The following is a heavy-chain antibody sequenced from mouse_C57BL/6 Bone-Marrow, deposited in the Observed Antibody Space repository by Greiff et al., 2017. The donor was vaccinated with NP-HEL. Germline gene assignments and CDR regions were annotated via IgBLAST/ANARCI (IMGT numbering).Heavy chain of an antibody. CDR1: GFNIKDDY. CDR3: TNGNYDAMDY. D-gene: IGHD2-1*01. Sequence: VQLQPSGAELVRPGASVKLSCTASGFNIKDDYMHWVKQRPEQGLEWIGWIDPENGDTEYASKFQGKATITADTSSNTAYLQLSSLTSEDTAVYYWTNGNYDAMDYWGQGTSVTVSS. J-gene: IGHJ4*01. CDR2: IDPENGDT. V-gene: IGHV14-4*01.